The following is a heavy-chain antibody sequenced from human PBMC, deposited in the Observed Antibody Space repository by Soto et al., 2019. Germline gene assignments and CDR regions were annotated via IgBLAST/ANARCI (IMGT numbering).Heavy chain of an antibody. CDR3: ARDDILVVPAVGVYYYYYGMDV. CDR2: IWYDGSNK. D-gene: IGHD2-2*01. Sequence: GGSLRLSCAASGFTFSSYGMHWVRQAPGKGLEWVAVIWYDGSNKYYADSVKGRFTISRDNSKNTLYLQMNSLRAEDTAVYYCARDDILVVPAVGVYYYYYGMDVSGQGTTVTVYS. V-gene: IGHV3-33*01. CDR1: GFTFSSYG. J-gene: IGHJ6*02.